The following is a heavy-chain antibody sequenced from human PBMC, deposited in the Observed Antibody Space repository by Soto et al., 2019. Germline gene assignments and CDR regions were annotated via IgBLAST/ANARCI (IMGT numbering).Heavy chain of an antibody. CDR1: GFTFSNYW. V-gene: IGHV3-74*01. Sequence: EVQLVESGGGLVQPGGSLRLSCAASGFTFSNYWMHWVRQAPGKGPVWVSRINTDGSTTNYADSVKGRFTISRDNAKNTLYLQTISLGAEDTAVYYCARDLGGYASHWGQGTLVTVSS. CDR3: ARDLGGYASH. J-gene: IGHJ4*02. D-gene: IGHD3-16*01. CDR2: INTDGSTT.